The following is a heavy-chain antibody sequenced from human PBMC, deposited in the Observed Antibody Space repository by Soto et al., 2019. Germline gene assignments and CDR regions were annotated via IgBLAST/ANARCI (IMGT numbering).Heavy chain of an antibody. Sequence: SETLCLTCTVSGGSVSSGSYYWSWIRQPPGKGLEWIGYIYYSGSTNYNPSIKSRVTISVDTSKNQFSLKLSSVTAADTAVYYFTREPRYYYGSSGYYFHYWGQGTLGTVSS. CDR1: GGSVSSGSYY. J-gene: IGHJ4*02. CDR2: IYYSGST. CDR3: TREPRYYYGSSGYYFHY. V-gene: IGHV4-61*01. D-gene: IGHD3-22*01.